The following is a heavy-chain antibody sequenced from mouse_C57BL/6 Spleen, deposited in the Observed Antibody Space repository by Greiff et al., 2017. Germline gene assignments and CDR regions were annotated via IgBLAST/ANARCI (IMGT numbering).Heavy chain of an antibody. J-gene: IGHJ2*01. CDR2: IYPGDGDT. CDR3: ASRGSSLYFDY. Sequence: VKLVESGPELVKPGASVKISCKASGYAFSSSWMNWVKQRPGKGLEWIGRIYPGDGDTNYNGKFKGKATLTADKSSSTAYMQLSSLTSEDSAVYFCASRGSSLYFDYWGQGTTLTVSS. D-gene: IGHD1-1*01. CDR1: GYAFSSSW. V-gene: IGHV1-82*01.